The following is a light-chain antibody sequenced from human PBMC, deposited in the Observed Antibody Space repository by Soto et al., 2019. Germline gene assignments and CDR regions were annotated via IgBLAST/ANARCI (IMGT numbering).Light chain of an antibody. V-gene: IGKV3-20*01. Sequence: EIVLTQSPGTLSLSPGERATLSCRASQTINSSYLAWYQQKPGKAPRLLLYGAANRATGIPDRFSGSASGTDFTRTIRGLWPEDLAVYYCQQSGTSPCTFGPGTKVDIE. CDR2: GAA. CDR3: QQSGTSPCT. J-gene: IGKJ3*01. CDR1: QTINSSY.